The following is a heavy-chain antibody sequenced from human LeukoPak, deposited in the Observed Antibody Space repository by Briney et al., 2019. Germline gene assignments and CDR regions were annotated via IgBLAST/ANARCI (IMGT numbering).Heavy chain of an antibody. CDR1: GGSISSYY. Sequence: PSETLSLTCTVSGGSISSYYWSWIRQPAGKGLGWIGRIYTSGSTNYNPSLKSRVSMSVDTSKGQLSLDLTSLTAADTAVYYCARLATYYFGSMTYYFFEHWGQGLQVTVSS. V-gene: IGHV4-4*07. CDR3: ARLATYYFGSMTYYFFEH. D-gene: IGHD3-10*01. J-gene: IGHJ4*02. CDR2: IYTSGST.